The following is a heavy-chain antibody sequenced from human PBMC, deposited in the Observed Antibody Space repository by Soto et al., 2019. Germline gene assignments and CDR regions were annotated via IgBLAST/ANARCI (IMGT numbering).Heavy chain of an antibody. CDR2: ISSDGSKT. CDR3: AKDAPYYYDRSGYYGPLDY. Sequence: CVRQAPVRGQDWVAYISSDGSKTHYADSVKGRFTISRDNAKNSLYLQMNSLRAEDTAMYYCAKDAPYYYDRSGYYGPLDYWGQATLVTVSS. J-gene: IGHJ4*02. D-gene: IGHD3-22*01. V-gene: IGHV3-11*06.